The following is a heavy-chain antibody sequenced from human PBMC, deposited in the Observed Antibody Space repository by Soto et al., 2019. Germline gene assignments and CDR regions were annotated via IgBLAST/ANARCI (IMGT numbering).Heavy chain of an antibody. Sequence: GGSLRLSCAASGFIFSNNAMSWVRQAPGKGLEWVSAISGSSGSTFYADSVKGRFTISRDNSKNTLYLQMNSLRAEDTALYYCAKNSGYYYDAFDIWGQGTMVTVSS. CDR1: GFIFSNNA. J-gene: IGHJ3*02. V-gene: IGHV3-23*01. CDR3: AKNSGYYYDAFDI. D-gene: IGHD3-22*01. CDR2: ISGSSGST.